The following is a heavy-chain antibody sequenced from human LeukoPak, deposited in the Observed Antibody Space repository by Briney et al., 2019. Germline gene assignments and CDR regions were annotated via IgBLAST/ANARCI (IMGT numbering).Heavy chain of an antibody. V-gene: IGHV3-23*01. CDR1: GFTVSSNY. J-gene: IGHJ4*02. CDR2: ITGSGGDT. D-gene: IGHD3-10*01. Sequence: GGSLGLSCAASGFTVSSNYMSWVRQAPGKGLEWVSLITGSGGDTYYADSVKGRFTISRDNSKNTLYLQMNSLRAEDTAVYYCAKDRFGGSFDHWGQGTLVTVSS. CDR3: AKDRFGGSFDH.